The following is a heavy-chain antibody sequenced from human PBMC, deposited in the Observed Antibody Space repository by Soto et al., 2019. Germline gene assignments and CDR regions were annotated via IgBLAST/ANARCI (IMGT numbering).Heavy chain of an antibody. CDR1: GGSISSYY. D-gene: IGHD3-3*01. V-gene: IGHV4-59*08. CDR3: AGRTSLTSVEIFSGGLSGYNWVDP. Sequence: SETLSLTCTVSGGSISSYYWSWIRQPPGKGLEWIGYIYYSGSTNYNPSLKSRVTMSVGTSQNQFSLKLSSVTAADTAVYYCAGRTSLTSVEIFSGGLSGYNWVDPWGRGTLVTVSS. CDR2: IYYSGST. J-gene: IGHJ5*01.